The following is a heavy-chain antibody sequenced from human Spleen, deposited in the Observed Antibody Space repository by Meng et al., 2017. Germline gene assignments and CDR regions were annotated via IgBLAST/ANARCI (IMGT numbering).Heavy chain of an antibody. CDR3: ARGPTTMAHDFDY. V-gene: IGHV4-34*01. D-gene: IGHD4-11*01. J-gene: IGHJ4*02. Sequence: QVARHTRGTGLLTPSETLSLTCVVSGGSFRDYYWSWIRQPPGKGLEWIGEINHSGSTNYNPSLESRATISVDTSQNNLSLKLSSVTAADSAVYYCARGPTTMAHDFDYWGQGTLVTVSS. CDR1: GGSFRDYY. CDR2: INHSGST.